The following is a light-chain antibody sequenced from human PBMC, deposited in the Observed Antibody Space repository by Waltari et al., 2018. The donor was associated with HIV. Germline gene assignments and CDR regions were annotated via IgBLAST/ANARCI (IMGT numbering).Light chain of an antibody. CDR2: DAK. Sequence: QSALPQPASVSGSLGQSITISCIGTSSAIATYVSWYQHHPDNAPRLVIYDAKTRPSGIPLRFSGYKSGNTASLTISGLQAEDEADYYCASYTRTSTVVFGGGTKVTVL. V-gene: IGLV2-14*01. CDR3: ASYTRTSTVV. CDR1: SSAIATY. J-gene: IGLJ3*02.